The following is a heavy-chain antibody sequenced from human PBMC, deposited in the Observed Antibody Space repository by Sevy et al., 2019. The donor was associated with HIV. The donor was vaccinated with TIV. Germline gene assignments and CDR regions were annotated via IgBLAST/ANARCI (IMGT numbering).Heavy chain of an antibody. V-gene: IGHV3-7*01. J-gene: IGHJ6*02. CDR2: IKQDGSEK. CDR1: GFTFSSYW. Sequence: GGSLRLSCAASGFTFSSYWMSWVRQAPGKGLEWVANIKQDGSEKYYVDSVKGRFTISSDNAKNSLYLQMNSLEAEDTAVYYCARDTCGGDSYVYYYYYGMDVWGQGTTVTVSS. CDR3: ARDTCGGDSYVYYYYYGMDV. D-gene: IGHD2-21*02.